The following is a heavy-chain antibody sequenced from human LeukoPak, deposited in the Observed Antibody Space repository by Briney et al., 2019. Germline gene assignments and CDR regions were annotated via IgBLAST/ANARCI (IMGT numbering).Heavy chain of an antibody. D-gene: IGHD2-2*01. Sequence: GGSLRLSCAASGLTFSSHWMHWVRQAPGKGLVWVSRITNDGSSTTYADSVKGRFTISRDNAKNMLYLQVNSLRAEDTAVYYCARGGRCSSTSCSTPDDAFDIWGQGTMVTVSS. J-gene: IGHJ3*02. V-gene: IGHV3-74*01. CDR3: ARGGRCSSTSCSTPDDAFDI. CDR1: GLTFSSHW. CDR2: ITNDGSST.